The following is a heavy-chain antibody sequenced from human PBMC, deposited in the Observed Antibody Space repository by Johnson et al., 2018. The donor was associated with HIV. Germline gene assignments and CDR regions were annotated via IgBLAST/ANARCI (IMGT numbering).Heavy chain of an antibody. D-gene: IGHD3-16*02. V-gene: IGHV3-30*02. CDR2: IAHDESIT. CDR1: GFTFADYG. J-gene: IGHJ3*01. Sequence: QEKLVESGGGVVQPGGSLRLSCAASGFTFADYGMHWVRQPPGKGLEWVAFIAHDESITHYADSVKGRFTMSRDNSKNTLYLQMNSLRAGDAAVYYCARDYRGRTVDAFDVWGQGTLVIVSS. CDR3: ARDYRGRTVDAFDV.